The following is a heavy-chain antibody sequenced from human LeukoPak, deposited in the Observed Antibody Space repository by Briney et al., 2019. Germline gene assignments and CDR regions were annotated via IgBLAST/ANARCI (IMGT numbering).Heavy chain of an antibody. CDR1: GYSFTGYY. CDR3: ARARLEWLFGFDP. Sequence: GASVKVSCKASGYSFTGYYMHLVRQAPGQGFEWMGWINPNSGGTNYAQKFQGRVTMTRDTSISTAYMELSRLRSDDTAMYYCARARLEWLFGFDPWGQGTLVTVSS. D-gene: IGHD3-3*01. CDR2: INPNSGGT. J-gene: IGHJ5*02. V-gene: IGHV1-2*02.